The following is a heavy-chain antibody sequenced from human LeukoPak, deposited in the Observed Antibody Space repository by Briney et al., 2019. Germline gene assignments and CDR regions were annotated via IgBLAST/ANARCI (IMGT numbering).Heavy chain of an antibody. Sequence: SETLSLTCTVSGGSISSYYWSWIRQPPGKGLEWIGYIYYSGSTNYNPSLKSRVTISVDTSKNQFSLKLSSVTAADTAVYYCARHPFATPFDYWGRGTLVTVSS. J-gene: IGHJ4*02. CDR1: GGSISSYY. D-gene: IGHD2-15*01. CDR3: ARHPFATPFDY. V-gene: IGHV4-59*08. CDR2: IYYSGST.